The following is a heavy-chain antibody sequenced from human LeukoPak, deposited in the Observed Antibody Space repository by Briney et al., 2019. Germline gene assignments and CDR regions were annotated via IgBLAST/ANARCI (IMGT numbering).Heavy chain of an antibody. Sequence: PSETLSLTCTVSGGSISSGGYSWSWIRQPPGKGLEWIGYIYHSGSTYYNPSLKSRVTISVDRSKNQFSLKLSSVTAADTAVYYCARAWFGELLSIDYWGQGTLVTVSS. V-gene: IGHV4-30-2*01. J-gene: IGHJ4*02. D-gene: IGHD3-10*01. CDR2: IYHSGST. CDR3: ARAWFGELLSIDY. CDR1: GGSISSGGYS.